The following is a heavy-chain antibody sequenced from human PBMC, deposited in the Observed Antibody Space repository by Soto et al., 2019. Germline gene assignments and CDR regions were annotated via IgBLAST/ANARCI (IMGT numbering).Heavy chain of an antibody. V-gene: IGHV3-9*01. CDR2: ISWNSGSI. D-gene: IGHD5-12*01. J-gene: IGHJ4*02. CDR1: GFTFDDYA. CDR3: AKMWAPGYDLGGFFDY. Sequence: GGSLRLSCAASGFTFDDYAMHWVRQAPGKGLEWVSGISWNSGSIGYADSVKGRFTISRDNAKNSLYLQMNSLRAEDTALYYCAKMWAPGYDLGGFFDYWGQGTLVTVSS.